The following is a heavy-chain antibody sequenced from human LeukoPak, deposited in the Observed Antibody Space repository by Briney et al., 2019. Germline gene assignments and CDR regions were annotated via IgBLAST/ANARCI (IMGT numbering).Heavy chain of an antibody. CDR2: INDNGNT. V-gene: IGHV4-34*01. D-gene: IGHD1-26*01. J-gene: IGHJ4*02. CDR1: GGSFSGHY. Sequence: SETLSLTCAVYGGSFSGHYWSWIRQPPGKGLEWIGEINDNGNTNYNPSLKSRVTMSVDRSKSQFSLKLSSVTAADTAMYYCARGILGATTPDYWGQGTLVAVSS. CDR3: ARGILGATTPDY.